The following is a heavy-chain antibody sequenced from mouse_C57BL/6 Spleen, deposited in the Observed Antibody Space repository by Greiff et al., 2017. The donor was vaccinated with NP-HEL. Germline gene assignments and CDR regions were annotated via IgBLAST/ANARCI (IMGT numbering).Heavy chain of an antibody. CDR2: IDPSDSYT. V-gene: IGHV1-50*01. CDR3: ARYDYGSAY. J-gene: IGHJ3*01. CDR1: GYTFTSYW. Sequence: QVQLQQSGAELVKPGASVKLSCKASGYTFTSYWMQWVKQRPGQGLEWIGEIDPSDSYTNYNQKFKGQATLTVDKSSSTAYMQLSSLTSADSAVYYCARYDYGSAYWGQGTLVTVSA. D-gene: IGHD2-4*01.